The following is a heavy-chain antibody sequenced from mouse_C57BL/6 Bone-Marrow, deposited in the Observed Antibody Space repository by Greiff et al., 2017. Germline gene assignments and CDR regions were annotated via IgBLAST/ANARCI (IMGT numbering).Heavy chain of an antibody. Sequence: QVQLQQSGPELVKPGASVKISCKASGYAFSSSWMNWVKQRPGKGLEWIGRIYPGDGDTNYNGKFKGKATLTADKSSSTAYMQLSSLTSEDSAVYFCARCLANWAYTGFDYWGQGTTLTVSS. CDR2: IYPGDGDT. CDR3: ARCLANWAYTGFDY. J-gene: IGHJ2*01. D-gene: IGHD4-1*01. V-gene: IGHV1-82*01. CDR1: GYAFSSSW.